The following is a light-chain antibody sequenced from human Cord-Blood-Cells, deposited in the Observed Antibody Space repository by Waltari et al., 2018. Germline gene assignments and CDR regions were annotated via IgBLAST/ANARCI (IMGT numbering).Light chain of an antibody. CDR1: SSDVGGYNY. CDR3: SSYTSSSTLV. J-gene: IGLJ1*01. V-gene: IGLV2-14*01. CDR2: DVS. Sequence: QSALTQPASVSGSPGQSITISCTGPSSDVGGYNYVSWYQQHPGKAPKLMIYDVSNRPSGVSNRFSGPKSGNTASLTISGLQAEDEADYYCSSYTSSSTLVFGTGTKVTVL.